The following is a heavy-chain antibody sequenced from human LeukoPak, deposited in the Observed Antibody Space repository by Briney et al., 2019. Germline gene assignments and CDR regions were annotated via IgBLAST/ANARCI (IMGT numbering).Heavy chain of an antibody. CDR3: ATSYSSSSWFDP. Sequence: GGSLRLSCAASGFTFSSYWMSWVRQAPGKGLEWVANIKQDGSEKYYVDSVKGRFTISRDNAKNSLYLQMNSLRAKDTAVYYCATSYSSSSWFDPWGQGTLVTVSS. J-gene: IGHJ5*02. V-gene: IGHV3-7*01. D-gene: IGHD6-6*01. CDR2: IKQDGSEK. CDR1: GFTFSSYW.